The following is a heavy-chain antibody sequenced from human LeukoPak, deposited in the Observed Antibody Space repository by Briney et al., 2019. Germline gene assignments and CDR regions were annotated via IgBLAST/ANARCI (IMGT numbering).Heavy chain of an antibody. V-gene: IGHV4-39*07. J-gene: IGHJ4*02. Sequence: PSETLSLTCTVSGGSISSINYYWGWIRQSPGKGLEWIGSIYYSGTMYYYNPSLKSRVTMSIDTSKNQFSLKVNSVTAADTAIYYCARDVKVTGDFDYWGQGTLVTVSS. D-gene: IGHD1-14*01. CDR3: ARDVKVTGDFDY. CDR2: IYYSGTMY. CDR1: GGSISSINYY.